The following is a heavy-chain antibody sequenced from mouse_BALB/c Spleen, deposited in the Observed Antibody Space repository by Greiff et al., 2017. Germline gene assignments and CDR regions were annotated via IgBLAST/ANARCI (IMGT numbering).Heavy chain of an antibody. Sequence: EVKLVESGGGLVQPGGSLRLSCATSGFTFTDYYMSWVRQPPGKALEWFGFIRNKANGYTTEYSASVKGRFTISRDNSQSILYLQMNTLRAEDSATYYCARDNWDWYFDVWGAGTTVTVSS. V-gene: IGHV7-3*02. CDR3: ARDNWDWYFDV. J-gene: IGHJ1*01. CDR1: GFTFTDYY. CDR2: IRNKANGYTT. D-gene: IGHD4-1*01.